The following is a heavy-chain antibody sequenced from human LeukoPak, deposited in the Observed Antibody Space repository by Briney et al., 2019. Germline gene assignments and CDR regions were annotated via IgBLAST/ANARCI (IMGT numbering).Heavy chain of an antibody. CDR2: IYYSGST. D-gene: IGHD3-10*01. CDR3: ARFQTREYYFDY. Sequence: PPETLSLTCTVSGGSISSYYWSWIRQPPGKGLEWIGYIYYSGSTNYNPSLKSRVTISVDTSKNQFSLKLSSVTAADTAVYYCARFQTREYYFDYWGQGTLVTVSS. CDR1: GGSISSYY. V-gene: IGHV4-59*01. J-gene: IGHJ4*02.